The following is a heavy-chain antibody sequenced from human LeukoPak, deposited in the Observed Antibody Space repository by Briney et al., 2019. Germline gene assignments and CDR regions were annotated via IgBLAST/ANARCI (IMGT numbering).Heavy chain of an antibody. Sequence: LRLSCSATGVTFSSYAMHWVRRAPSKGLEWVAVISYDGSNKYYADSVKGRFTISRDNSKNTLYLQMNSLRAEDTAVYYCARVHMTTPSWGQGTLVTVSS. CDR2: ISYDGSNK. V-gene: IGHV3-30*16. CDR1: GVTFSSYA. J-gene: IGHJ4*02. D-gene: IGHD4-17*01. CDR3: ARVHMTTPS.